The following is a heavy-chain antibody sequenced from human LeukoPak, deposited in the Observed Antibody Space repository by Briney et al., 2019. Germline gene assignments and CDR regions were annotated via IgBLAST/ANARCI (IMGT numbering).Heavy chain of an antibody. D-gene: IGHD2-15*01. CDR1: GYTFTSYD. CDR3: ARQFEGVVVAATIFWFDP. J-gene: IGHJ5*02. CDR2: MNPNSGNT. V-gene: IGHV1-8*01. Sequence: GASVKVSCKASGYTFTSYDINWVRQATGQGLEWMGWMNPNSGNTGYAQKFQGRVTMTRNTSISTAYMELSSLRSEDTAVYYCARQFEGVVVAATIFWFDPWGQGTLVTVSS.